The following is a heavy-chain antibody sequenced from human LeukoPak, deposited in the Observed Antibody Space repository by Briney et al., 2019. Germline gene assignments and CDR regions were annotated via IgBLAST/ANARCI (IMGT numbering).Heavy chain of an antibody. CDR3: ARHPGGYFGWLINWFDP. J-gene: IGHJ5*02. CDR1: GGSISSSSYY. CDR2: IYYSGST. V-gene: IGHV4-39*01. Sequence: SETLSLTCTVSGGSISSSSYYWGWIRQPPGKGLEWIGSIYYSGSTYYNPSLKSRVTISVDTSKNQFSLKLSSVTAADTAVYYCARHPGGYFGWLINWFDPWGQGTLVTVSS. D-gene: IGHD3-9*01.